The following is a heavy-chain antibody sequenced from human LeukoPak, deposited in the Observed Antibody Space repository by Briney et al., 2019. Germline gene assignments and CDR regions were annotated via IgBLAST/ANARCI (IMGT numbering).Heavy chain of an antibody. Sequence: PGGSLRLSCAASGXTFSTYTMDWVRQAPGKGLEWVSSISSSSSNIYYADSVKGRFTISRDNAKNSLYLQMNSLRVDDTAVYYCARDLKVAAAGTPAYYYGMDVWGQGTTVTVSS. CDR2: ISSSSSNI. CDR1: GXTFSTYT. CDR3: ARDLKVAAAGTPAYYYGMDV. V-gene: IGHV3-21*01. J-gene: IGHJ6*02. D-gene: IGHD6-13*01.